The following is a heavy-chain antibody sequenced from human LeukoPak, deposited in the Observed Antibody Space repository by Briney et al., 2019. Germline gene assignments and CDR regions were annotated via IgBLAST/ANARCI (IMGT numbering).Heavy chain of an antibody. CDR3: ARGATDGTTTG. CDR1: GGSISSYY. J-gene: IGHJ4*02. CDR2: IYYSGST. D-gene: IGHD1-1*01. V-gene: IGHV4-59*01. Sequence: SETLSLTCTVSGGSISSYYWSWIRQPPGKGLEWIGYIYYSGSTNYNPSLKSRVTISVDTSKNQFSLKLSSVTAADTAVYYCARGATDGTTTGWGQGTLVTVSS.